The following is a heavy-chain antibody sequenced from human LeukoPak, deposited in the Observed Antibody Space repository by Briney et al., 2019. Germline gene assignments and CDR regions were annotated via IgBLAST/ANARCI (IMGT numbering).Heavy chain of an antibody. CDR2: IRSKVNNYAT. V-gene: IGHV3-73*01. D-gene: IGHD6-13*01. CDR1: GFNFGGSA. J-gene: IGHJ4*02. CDR3: TRHTIAASGTAGDC. Sequence: GGSLRLSCAASGFNFGGSAIHWVRQASGKGLEWVGRIRSKVNNYATSYAASVQGRFTISRDDSKTTAYLQMNSLKSEDTAVYYCTRHTIAASGTAGDCWGQGTLVTVS.